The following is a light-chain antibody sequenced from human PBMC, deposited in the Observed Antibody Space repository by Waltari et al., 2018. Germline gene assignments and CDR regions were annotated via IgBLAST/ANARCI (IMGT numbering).Light chain of an antibody. Sequence: QSVLTQPPSASGTPGQRVTISCSGSNSNIGNNYVSWYQQLPGTAPKLLIYRDDQRPSGFPDRFSGSKSGTSASLPISGLRSEDEADYYCAAWDGSLSGVFGAGTKLTVL. CDR1: NSNIGNNY. J-gene: IGLJ3*02. CDR2: RDD. CDR3: AAWDGSLSGV. V-gene: IGLV1-47*01.